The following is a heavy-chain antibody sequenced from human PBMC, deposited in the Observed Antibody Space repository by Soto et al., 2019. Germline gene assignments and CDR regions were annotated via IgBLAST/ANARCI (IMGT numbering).Heavy chain of an antibody. CDR2: ISAYNGNT. Sequence: ASGKVSCKASCYTFTSYGISWGRQAPGQGLEWMGWISAYNGNTNYAQKLQGRVTMTTDTSTSTAYMELRSLRSDDTAVYYCARPYCSSTSCSSTEFDYWGQGTLVTVSS. CDR1: CYTFTSYG. CDR3: ARPYCSSTSCSSTEFDY. D-gene: IGHD2-2*01. J-gene: IGHJ4*02. V-gene: IGHV1-18*01.